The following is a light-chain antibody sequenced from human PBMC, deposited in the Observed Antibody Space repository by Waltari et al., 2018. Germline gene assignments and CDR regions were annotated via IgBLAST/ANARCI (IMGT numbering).Light chain of an antibody. CDR1: SSDVGGYNY. V-gene: IGLV2-14*03. CDR2: DVS. CDR3: SSYTSSSTLEVV. J-gene: IGLJ2*01. Sequence: QSALTQPASVSGSPGQSITISCTGTSSDVGGYNYVSCYQQHPGKAPKRMIYDVSNRPSGVSNRFSGSKSGNTASLTISGLQAEDEADYYCSSYTSSSTLEVVFGGGTKLTVL.